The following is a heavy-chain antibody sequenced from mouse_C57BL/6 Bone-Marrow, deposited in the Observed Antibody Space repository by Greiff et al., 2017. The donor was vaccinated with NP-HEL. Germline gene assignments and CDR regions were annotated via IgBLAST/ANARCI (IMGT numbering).Heavy chain of an antibody. D-gene: IGHD2-1*01. J-gene: IGHJ3*01. CDR2: INPGIGGT. CDR3: ARGEICGNHLGFAY. Sequence: VQLQQSGAELVRPGTSVKVSCKASGYAFTNYVIEWVKQRPGQGLEWIGVINPGIGGTNYNEKFKGKAKLTADKSSSTAYMQLRSLTSEDSAVYFCARGEICGNHLGFAYWGQGTLVTVSA. CDR1: GYAFTNYV. V-gene: IGHV1-54*01.